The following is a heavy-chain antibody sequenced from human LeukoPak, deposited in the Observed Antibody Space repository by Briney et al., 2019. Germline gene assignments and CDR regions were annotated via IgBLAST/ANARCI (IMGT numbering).Heavy chain of an antibody. CDR1: GFTFSSYW. V-gene: IGHV3-74*01. D-gene: IGHD5-12*01. CDR2: INSDGSIT. CDR3: AKDIFDSGWNYFDY. J-gene: IGHJ4*02. Sequence: PGGSLRLSCAASGFTFSSYWMHWVRQAPGKGLVWVSRINSDGSITNYADSVKGRFTISRDNAKNTLYLQMKSLRAEDTALYYCAKDIFDSGWNYFDYWGQGTLVTASS.